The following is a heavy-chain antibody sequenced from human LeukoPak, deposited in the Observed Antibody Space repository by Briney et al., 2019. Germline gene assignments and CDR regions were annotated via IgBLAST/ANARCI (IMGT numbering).Heavy chain of an antibody. D-gene: IGHD1-26*01. V-gene: IGHV3-23*01. CDR2: ISGSGGST. Sequence: GGSLRLSCAASGFTFSSYAMSWVRQAPGKGLEWVSAISGSGGSTYYADSVKGRFTISRDNSKNTLYLQMNSLRAEDTAVYYCAILPVRELRGYFDYWGQGTLVTVSS. CDR1: GFTFSSYA. J-gene: IGHJ4*02. CDR3: AILPVRELRGYFDY.